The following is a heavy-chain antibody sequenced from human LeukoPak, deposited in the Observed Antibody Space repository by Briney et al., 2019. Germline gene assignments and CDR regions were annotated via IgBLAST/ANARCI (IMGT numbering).Heavy chain of an antibody. CDR3: ARLPFEGSSSTSSHFDY. D-gene: IGHD2-2*01. Sequence: GESLKISCKGSGYSFTSYWIGWVRQMPGKGLEWMGIIYPGDSDTRYSPSFQGQVTISADKSISTAYLQWSSLKASDTAMYYCARLPFEGSSSTSSHFDYWGQGTLVTVSS. CDR2: IYPGDSDT. CDR1: GYSFTSYW. V-gene: IGHV5-51*01. J-gene: IGHJ4*02.